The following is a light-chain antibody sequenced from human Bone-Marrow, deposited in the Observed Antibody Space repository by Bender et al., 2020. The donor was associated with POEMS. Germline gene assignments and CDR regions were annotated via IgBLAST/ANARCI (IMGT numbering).Light chain of an antibody. CDR2: AGS. CDR1: STDVATFGL. V-gene: IGLV2-23*01. J-gene: IGLJ1*01. Sequence: QSALTQPASVSGSPGQSITISCTGTSTDVATFGLVSWYQQHPGKAPQLIISAGSERPSGVSNRFSGSKSGNTASLTISGLQAEDEADYYCCSYAGSRTYIFGSGTKVTVL. CDR3: CSYAGSRTYI.